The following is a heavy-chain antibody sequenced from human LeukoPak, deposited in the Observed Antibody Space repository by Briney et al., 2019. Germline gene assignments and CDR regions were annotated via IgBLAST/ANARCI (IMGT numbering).Heavy chain of an antibody. Sequence: PSETLSLTCAVSGYSISSGYYWGWIRQPPGKGLEWIGSIYHSGSTYYNPSLKSRVTISVDTSKNQFSLKLSSVTAADTAVYYCAGVVYCSGGSCYLPGCFDYWGQGTLVTVSS. V-gene: IGHV4-38-2*01. J-gene: IGHJ4*02. CDR1: GYSISSGYY. CDR2: IYHSGST. D-gene: IGHD2-15*01. CDR3: AGVVYCSGGSCYLPGCFDY.